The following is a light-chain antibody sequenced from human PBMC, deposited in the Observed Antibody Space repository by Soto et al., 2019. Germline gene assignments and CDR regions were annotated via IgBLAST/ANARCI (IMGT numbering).Light chain of an antibody. CDR2: DAS. CDR3: QQSYSTPPGT. CDR1: QSISNY. V-gene: IGKV1-39*01. J-gene: IGKJ2*01. Sequence: DIQMTQSPSSLSASVGDRVTISCGASQSISNYLNWYQQKPAKAPNLLIYDASSLQSGVPSRFSGSGSGTDFTLTISSLQPEDFATYYCQQSYSTPPGTFGQGTKLEIK.